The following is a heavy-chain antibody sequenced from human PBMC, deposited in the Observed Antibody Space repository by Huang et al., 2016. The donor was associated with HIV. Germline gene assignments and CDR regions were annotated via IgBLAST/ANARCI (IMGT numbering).Heavy chain of an antibody. Sequence: QVQLVQSGAEVKKPGSSVKVSCKASGGTFSSYAISWVRQAPGQGLEWMGGIIPIFGTANYAQKFEGRVTITADESTSTAYMELSSLRSEDTAVYYCARVESRRYYDSSGYYYWGQGTLVTVSS. CDR2: IIPIFGTA. CDR1: GGTFSSYA. V-gene: IGHV1-69*01. J-gene: IGHJ4*02. D-gene: IGHD3-22*01. CDR3: ARVESRRYYDSSGYYY.